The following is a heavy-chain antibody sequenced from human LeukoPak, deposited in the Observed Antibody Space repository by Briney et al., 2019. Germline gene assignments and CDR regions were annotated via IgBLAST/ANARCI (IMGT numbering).Heavy chain of an antibody. CDR2: ISSSSSTI. Sequence: GGSLRLSCAASGFTFSNYNMNWVRQAPGKGLEWVSYISSSSSTIYPADSVKGRFTISRDNAKNSLYLQMNSLRAEDTAVYYCARDLSVVTAMIVVVIPDAFDIWGQGTMVTVSS. V-gene: IGHV3-48*01. J-gene: IGHJ3*02. D-gene: IGHD3-22*01. CDR1: GFTFSNYN. CDR3: ARDLSVVTAMIVVVIPDAFDI.